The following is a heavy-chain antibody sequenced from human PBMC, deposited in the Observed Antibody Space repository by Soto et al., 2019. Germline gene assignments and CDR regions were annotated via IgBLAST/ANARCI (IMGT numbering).Heavy chain of an antibody. V-gene: IGHV1-18*01. Sequence: ASVKVSCKASGYTFTSYVISWVRQAPGQGLEWMGWISAYNGNPNYAKKLQGRVTMTTDTSTSTAYMELSSLRSDDTAVYYCASPANDGGSYYARSYGMDVWGQGTTVTVSS. D-gene: IGHD1-26*01. J-gene: IGHJ6*02. CDR2: ISAYNGNP. CDR1: GYTFTSYV. CDR3: ASPANDGGSYYARSYGMDV.